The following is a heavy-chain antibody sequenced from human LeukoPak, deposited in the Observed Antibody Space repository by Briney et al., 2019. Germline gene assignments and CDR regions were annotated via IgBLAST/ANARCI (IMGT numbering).Heavy chain of an antibody. CDR3: VRGDSSIAVSGTAFDY. V-gene: IGHV6-1*01. Sequence: SQTLSLTCAISGDSVSTNSAAWNWIRQSPSRGLEWLGRTYYRSKWYNDNAVSVSSRIAINPDTSKNQTSLHLKSVTPDDTAVYYCVRGDSSIAVSGTAFDYWGPGTLVTVSS. J-gene: IGHJ4*02. CDR1: GDSVSTNSAA. CDR2: TYYRSKWYN. D-gene: IGHD6-19*01.